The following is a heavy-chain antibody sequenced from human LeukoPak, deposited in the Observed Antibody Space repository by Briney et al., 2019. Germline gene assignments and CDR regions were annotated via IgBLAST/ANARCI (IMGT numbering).Heavy chain of an antibody. J-gene: IGHJ4*02. D-gene: IGHD6-13*01. V-gene: IGHV3-74*01. Sequence: GGSPRLSCAASGFTFSNYWMHWVRQAPGKGLVWVSRINGDGSSRNYADSVKGRFTISRDNAKNTLYLQMNSLRAEDTAVYYCASASSHRIAAGGDSWGQGTLVTVSS. CDR1: GFTFSNYW. CDR3: ASASSHRIAAGGDS. CDR2: INGDGSSR.